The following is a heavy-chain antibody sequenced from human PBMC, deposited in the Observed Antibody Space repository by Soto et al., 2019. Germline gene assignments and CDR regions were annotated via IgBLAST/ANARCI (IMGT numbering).Heavy chain of an antibody. V-gene: IGHV3-33*06. CDR1: GFTFSSYG. CDR2: IWYDGSNK. Sequence: PGGSLRLSCAASGFTFSSYGMHWVRQAPGKGLEWVAVIWYDGSNKYYADSVKGRFTISRDNSKNTLYLQMNSLRAEDTAVYYCAKDLYVQPPSGWFDPWGQGTVVTVSS. D-gene: IGHD1-26*01. J-gene: IGHJ5*02. CDR3: AKDLYVQPPSGWFDP.